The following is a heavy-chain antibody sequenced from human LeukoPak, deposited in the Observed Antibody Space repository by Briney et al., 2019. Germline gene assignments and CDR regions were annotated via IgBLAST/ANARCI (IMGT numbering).Heavy chain of an antibody. CDR1: GFTFSSYA. D-gene: IGHD6-13*01. J-gene: IGHJ3*02. CDR2: ISYDGSNK. CDR3: ARPIAAAALHDAFDI. Sequence: GGSLRLSCAASGFTFSSYAMHWVRQAPGKGLEWVAVISYDGSNKYYADSVKGRFTISRDNSKNTLYLQMNSLRAEDTAVYYCARPIAAAALHDAFDIWGQGTMVTVSS. V-gene: IGHV3-30-3*01.